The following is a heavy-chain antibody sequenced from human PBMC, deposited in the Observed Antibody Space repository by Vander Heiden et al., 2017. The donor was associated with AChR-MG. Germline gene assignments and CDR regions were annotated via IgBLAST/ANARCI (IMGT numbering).Heavy chain of an antibody. J-gene: IGHJ1*01. CDR1: GFTFSAYD. CDR3: AGTESLGYCSGGSCPRLFQH. CDR2: ISSSGSTI. V-gene: IGHV3-11*01. D-gene: IGHD2-15*01. Sequence: QVQLVESGGGLVKPGGSLRLSCAASGFTFSAYDMSWIRQAPGKGLEWVSYISSSGSTIYYADSVKGRFTISRDNAKNSLYLQMNSLRAEDTAVYYCAGTESLGYCSGGSCPRLFQHWGQGTLVTVSS.